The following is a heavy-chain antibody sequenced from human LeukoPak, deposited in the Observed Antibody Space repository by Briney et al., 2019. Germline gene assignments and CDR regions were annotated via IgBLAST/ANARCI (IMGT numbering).Heavy chain of an antibody. Sequence: SETLSLTCTVSGGSIRSYYWSWIRLPPGKGLEWIGYIYYSGITKYNPSLKSRVTISVDTSRNQVSLKLNSVTAADTAVYYCAREERDSGDAFDIWGQGTMVTVSS. D-gene: IGHD1-26*01. V-gene: IGHV4-59*01. J-gene: IGHJ3*02. CDR1: GGSIRSYY. CDR3: AREERDSGDAFDI. CDR2: IYYSGIT.